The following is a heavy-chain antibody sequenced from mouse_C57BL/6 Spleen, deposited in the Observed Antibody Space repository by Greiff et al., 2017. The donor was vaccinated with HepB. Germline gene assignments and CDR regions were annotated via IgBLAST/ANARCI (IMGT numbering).Heavy chain of an antibody. CDR2: IDPEDGET. Sequence: EVQLQQSGAELVKPGASVKLSCTASGFNIKDYYMHWVKQRTEQGLEWIGRIDPEDGETQYAPKFQGKATITADTSSNTAYRQLSSLTSEDTAVYYCARRGCAYWGQGTLGTVSA. CDR3: ARRGCAY. CDR1: GFNIKDYY. V-gene: IGHV14-2*01. J-gene: IGHJ3*01.